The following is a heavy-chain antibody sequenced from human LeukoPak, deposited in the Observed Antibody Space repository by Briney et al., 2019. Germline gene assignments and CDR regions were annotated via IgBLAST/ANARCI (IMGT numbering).Heavy chain of an antibody. CDR1: GFTFSSYA. CDR2: ISGSGGST. V-gene: IGHV3-23*01. D-gene: IGHD2-2*01. J-gene: IGHJ4*02. Sequence: PGGSLRLSCAASGFTFSSYAMIWVRQAPGKGLEWVSAISGSGGSTYYADSVKGRFTISRDNSKNTLYLQMNSLRAEDTAVYYCAKAVREGIVVVPAALNWGQGTLVTVSS. CDR3: AKAVREGIVVVPAALN.